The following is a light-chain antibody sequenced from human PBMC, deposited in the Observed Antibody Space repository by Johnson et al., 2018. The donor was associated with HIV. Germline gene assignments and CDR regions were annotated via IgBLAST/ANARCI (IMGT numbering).Light chain of an antibody. J-gene: IGLJ1*01. CDR3: GTWDSSLSGGV. Sequence: QSVLTQPPSVSAAPGQKVTISCSGSSSNIGNNYVSWYQQLPGTAPKLLIYENNKRPSGIPDRFSGSKSGTSATLGITGLQTGDEADYYCGTWDSSLSGGVLGTGTKVTGL. CDR1: SSNIGNNY. V-gene: IGLV1-51*02. CDR2: ENN.